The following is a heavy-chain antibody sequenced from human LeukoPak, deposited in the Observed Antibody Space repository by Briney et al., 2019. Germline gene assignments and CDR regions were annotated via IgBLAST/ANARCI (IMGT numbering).Heavy chain of an antibody. Sequence: GGSLRLSCAASGFTFSNYAMNWVRQAPGKGLEWVSSISSRSSDIYYADSMKGRFTISRDNAKNSLYLQMNNLRAEDTAVYYCARDSSSWYNFDYWGQGTLVTVSS. J-gene: IGHJ4*02. CDR3: ARDSSSWYNFDY. D-gene: IGHD6-13*01. CDR2: ISSRSSDI. CDR1: GFTFSNYA. V-gene: IGHV3-21*01.